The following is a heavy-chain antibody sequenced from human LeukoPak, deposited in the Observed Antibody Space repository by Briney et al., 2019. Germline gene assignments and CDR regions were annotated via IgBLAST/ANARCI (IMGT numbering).Heavy chain of an antibody. CDR1: GFTFSSYW. J-gene: IGHJ4*02. CDR2: INSDGSST. CDR3: ARGQSRYFDWYLGFFDY. Sequence: GGSLRLSCAASGFTFSSYWMHWVRQAPGKGLVWVSRINSDGSSTSSADSVKGRFTLSRANAKNALYLQMNSLRAEDTAVYYCARGQSRYFDWYLGFFDYWGQGTLVTVSS. D-gene: IGHD3-9*01. V-gene: IGHV3-74*01.